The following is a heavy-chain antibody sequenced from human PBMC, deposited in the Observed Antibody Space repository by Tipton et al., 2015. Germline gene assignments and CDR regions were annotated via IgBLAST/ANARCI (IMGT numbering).Heavy chain of an antibody. V-gene: IGHV3-7*01. CDR3: ARDGQQPPGVDY. J-gene: IGHJ4*02. CDR2: IKPDGSEI. D-gene: IGHD6-13*01. Sequence: SLRLSCAASGFTFDDYGMTWVRQTPGKGLEWVANIKPDGSEIYYVDSVKGRFTISRDNAKNSLYLQMNSLRAEDTAVYYCARDGQQPPGVDYWGQGTLVTVSS. CDR1: GFTFDDYG.